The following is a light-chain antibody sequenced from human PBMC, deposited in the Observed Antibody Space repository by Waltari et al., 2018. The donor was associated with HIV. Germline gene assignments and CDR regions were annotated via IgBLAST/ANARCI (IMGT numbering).Light chain of an antibody. CDR1: QSVSSSN. CDR3: QQYGSSSWT. V-gene: IGKV3-20*01. J-gene: IGKJ1*01. Sequence: IVLTQSPGTLSLSPGDRATLSCRASQSVSSSNLAWYQQKPGQAPRLLIYGASSRATGIPDRFSGSGSGTDFTLTISRLEPEDFAVYYCQQYGSSSWTFGQGTKVEIK. CDR2: GAS.